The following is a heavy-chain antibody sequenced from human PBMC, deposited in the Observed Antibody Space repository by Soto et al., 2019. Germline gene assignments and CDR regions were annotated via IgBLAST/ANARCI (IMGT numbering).Heavy chain of an antibody. CDR2: INPNSGGT. Sequence: ASVKVSCKASGYTFTGYYMHWVRQAPGQGLEWMGWINPNSGGTNYAQKFQGRVTISVDTSKNQFSLKLSSVTAADTAVYYCARRAVVVTGYYYGMDVWGQGTTVTVSS. J-gene: IGHJ6*02. CDR3: ARRAVVVTGYYYGMDV. CDR1: GYTFTGYY. D-gene: IGHD2-21*02. V-gene: IGHV1-2*02.